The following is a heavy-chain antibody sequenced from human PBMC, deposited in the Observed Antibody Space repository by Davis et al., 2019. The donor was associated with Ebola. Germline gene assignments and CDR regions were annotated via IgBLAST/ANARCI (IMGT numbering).Heavy chain of an antibody. CDR2: INPHNGNT. CDR1: GYTFTNYG. V-gene: IGHV1-18*04. CDR3: ARDLITTPLDV. Sequence: AASVKVSCKASGYTFTNYGITWVRQAPGQGLEWMGWINPHNGNTNYAQKLQGRVTMTTDTSTSTAYMELRSLRSDDTAVYYCARDLITTPLDVWGQGTTVTVSS. J-gene: IGHJ6*02. D-gene: IGHD1-14*01.